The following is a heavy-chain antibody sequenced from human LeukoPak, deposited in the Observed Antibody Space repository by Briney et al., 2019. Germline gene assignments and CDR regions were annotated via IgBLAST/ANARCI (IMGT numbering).Heavy chain of an antibody. V-gene: IGHV4-61*02. D-gene: IGHD5-24*01. CDR1: GGSISGGSYY. Sequence: PSQTLSLTCTVSGGSISGGSYYWSWIRQPAGKGLEWIGRIYTSGSTNYNPSLKSRVTISVDTSKNQFSLKLSSVTAADTAVYYCARLDDGYNRDFDYWGQGTLVTVSS. J-gene: IGHJ4*02. CDR2: IYTSGST. CDR3: ARLDDGYNRDFDY.